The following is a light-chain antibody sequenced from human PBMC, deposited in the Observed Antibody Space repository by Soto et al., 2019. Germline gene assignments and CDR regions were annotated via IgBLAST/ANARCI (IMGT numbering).Light chain of an antibody. CDR2: QGY. Sequence: QSVLTQPASVSGSPGQSITISCTGTSSDVGKYNLVSWYQQHPGKAPKVMILQGYKRPSGVSNRFSGSKFGNTDSLTISALQAEDAAEYYCCAYAATYTYVFGTGTKVTVL. CDR3: CAYAATYTYV. V-gene: IGLV2-23*01. J-gene: IGLJ1*01. CDR1: SSDVGKYNL.